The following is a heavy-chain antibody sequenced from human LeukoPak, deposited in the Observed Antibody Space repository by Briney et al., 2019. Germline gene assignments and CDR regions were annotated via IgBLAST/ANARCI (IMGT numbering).Heavy chain of an antibody. D-gene: IGHD3-3*01. CDR1: GYTFTSYG. V-gene: IGHV1-2*02. CDR2: INPNSGGT. J-gene: IGHJ4*02. Sequence: ASVKVSCKASGYTFTSYGISWVRQAPGQGLEWMGWINPNSGGTNYAQKFQGRVTMTRDTSISTAYMELSRLRSDDTAVYYCHVYAKRYYDFWSGYQLPYWGQGTLVTVSS. CDR3: HVYAKRYYDFWSGYQLPY.